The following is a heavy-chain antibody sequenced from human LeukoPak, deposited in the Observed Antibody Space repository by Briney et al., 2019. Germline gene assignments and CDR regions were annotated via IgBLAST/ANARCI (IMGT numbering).Heavy chain of an antibody. CDR2: INHSGST. CDR3: ARARGYSYGTLDY. D-gene: IGHD5-18*01. V-gene: IGHV4-34*01. Sequence: PSETLSLTCAVYGGSLSGYYWSWIRQPPGKGLEWIGEINHSGSTNYNPSLKSRVTISVDTSKNQFSLKLSSVTAADTAVYYCARARGYSYGTLDYWGQGTLVTVSS. J-gene: IGHJ4*02. CDR1: GGSLSGYY.